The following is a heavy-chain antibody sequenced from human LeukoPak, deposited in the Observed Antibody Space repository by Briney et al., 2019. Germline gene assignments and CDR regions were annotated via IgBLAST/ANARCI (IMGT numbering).Heavy chain of an antibody. CDR2: TRSGSSTI. CDR3: ARDPHALDY. Sequence: GGSLRLSCAASGFTLSSYSMNWVRQAPGKGLEWVAYTRSGSSTIHYADSVKGRFTISRDNAKNSLYLQMTSLRAEDTAVYYCARDPHALDYWGQGTLVTVSS. CDR1: GFTLSSYS. J-gene: IGHJ4*02. V-gene: IGHV3-48*01.